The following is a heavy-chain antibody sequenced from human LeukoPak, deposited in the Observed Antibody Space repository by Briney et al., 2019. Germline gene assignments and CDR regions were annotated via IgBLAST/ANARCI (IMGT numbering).Heavy chain of an antibody. CDR3: ARGGYCSSTSCYARFDY. CDR2: IYHSGST. D-gene: IGHD2-2*01. V-gene: IGHV4-34*01. J-gene: IGHJ4*02. Sequence: SETLSLTCAVYGGSFSGYYWSWIRQPPGKGLEWIGYIYHSGSTYYNPSLKSRVTISVDRSKNQFSLKLSSVTAADTAVYYCARGGYCSSTSCYARFDYWGQGTLVTVSS. CDR1: GGSFSGYY.